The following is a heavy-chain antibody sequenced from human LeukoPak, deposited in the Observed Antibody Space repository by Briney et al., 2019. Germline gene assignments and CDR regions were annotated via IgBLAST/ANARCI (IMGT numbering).Heavy chain of an antibody. D-gene: IGHD2-8*02. CDR3: ARYWAGGVFNWFDP. CDR1: GGSISSSSYY. V-gene: IGHV4-39*07. Sequence: SETLSLTCTVSGGSISSSSYYWGWIRQPPGKGLEWIGSIYYSGSTYYNPSLKSRVTISVDTSKNQFSLKLSSVTAADTAVYYCARYWAGGVFNWFDPWGQGTLVTVSS. CDR2: IYYSGST. J-gene: IGHJ5*02.